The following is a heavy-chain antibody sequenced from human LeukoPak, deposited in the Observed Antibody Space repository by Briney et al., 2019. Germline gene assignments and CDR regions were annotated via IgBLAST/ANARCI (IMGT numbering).Heavy chain of an antibody. CDR2: ISGSGGTT. CDR1: GFAFSSYV. V-gene: IGHV3-23*01. J-gene: IGHJ4*02. D-gene: IGHD1-1*01. Sequence: GGSLRLSCAASGFAFSSYVMTWVRQAPGKGLEWVSGISGSGGTTYDADSVKGRFTVSRDNSKNTLYLEMDSLRAEDTAVYYCARDWGTSGTTGWMFDYWGQGTQVIVSS. CDR3: ARDWGTSGTTGWMFDY.